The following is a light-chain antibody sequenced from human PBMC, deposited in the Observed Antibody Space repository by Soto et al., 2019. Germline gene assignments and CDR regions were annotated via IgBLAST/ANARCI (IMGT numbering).Light chain of an antibody. CDR3: QQYYGPPLT. Sequence: DIVMTQSPDSLAVSLGERTTINYKTSQNVLYSSNNKNYLAWYQQKLGQPPKLLIYWASTRESRVPDRFSGSGSGTDFTLTISSLQAEDVAVYYCQQYYGPPLTFGGGTKVDIK. CDR2: WAS. CDR1: QNVLYSSNNKNY. J-gene: IGKJ4*01. V-gene: IGKV4-1*01.